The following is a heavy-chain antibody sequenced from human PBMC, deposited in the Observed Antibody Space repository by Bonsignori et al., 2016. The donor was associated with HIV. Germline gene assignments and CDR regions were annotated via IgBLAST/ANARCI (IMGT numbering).Heavy chain of an antibody. CDR2: ISSSSRYI. Sequence: EVQLVQSGGGLVKPGGSLRLSCAASGFNFSNCSMNWVRQAPGKGLEWVSYISSSSRYIYYADSVKGRFTISTDNAKTSLYLQMDSLRVEDTAVYYCARSRSRWINPNWFDPGA. CDR3: ARSRSRWINPNWFDP. V-gene: IGHV3-21*01. D-gene: IGHD6-13*01. J-gene: IGHJ5*01. CDR1: GFNFSNCS.